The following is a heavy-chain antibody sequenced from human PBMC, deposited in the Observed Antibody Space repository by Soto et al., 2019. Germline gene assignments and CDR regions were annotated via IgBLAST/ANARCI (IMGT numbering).Heavy chain of an antibody. CDR1: GGTFSSYA. D-gene: IGHD5-18*01. Sequence: KVSCKASGGTFSSYAISWVRQAPGQGLEWMGGIIPIFGTANYAQKFQGRVTITADESTSTAYMELSSLRSEDTAVYYCASCIQLWQPENYYYYGMDVWGQGTTVTVSS. CDR3: ASCIQLWQPENYYYYGMDV. V-gene: IGHV1-69*01. CDR2: IIPIFGTA. J-gene: IGHJ6*02.